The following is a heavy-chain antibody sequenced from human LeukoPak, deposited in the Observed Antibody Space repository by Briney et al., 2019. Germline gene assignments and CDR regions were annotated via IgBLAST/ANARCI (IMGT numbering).Heavy chain of an antibody. J-gene: IGHJ4*02. CDR2: IYYSGST. CDR1: GDSISSYY. CDR3: ARERGSGGLFDY. Sequence: SETLSLTCTVSGDSISSYYWSWIRQPPGKGLEWLGYIYYSGSTDYNPSLKSRVAISVDTSKDQFSLNLGSVTAADTAVYYCARERGSGGLFDYWGQGTLVTVSS. V-gene: IGHV4-59*01. D-gene: IGHD3-10*01.